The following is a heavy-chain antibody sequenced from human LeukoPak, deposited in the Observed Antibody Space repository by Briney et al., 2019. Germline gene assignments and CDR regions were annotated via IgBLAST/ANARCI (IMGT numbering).Heavy chain of an antibody. Sequence: SETLSLTCAVSGGSISSGGYSWSWIRQPPGKGLEWIGYIYHSGSTYYNPPLKSRVTISVDRSKNQFSLKLSSVTAADTAVYYCASGYSGSYSPDAFDIWGQGTMVTVSS. CDR1: GGSISSGGYS. CDR2: IYHSGST. D-gene: IGHD1-26*01. CDR3: ASGYSGSYSPDAFDI. J-gene: IGHJ3*02. V-gene: IGHV4-30-2*01.